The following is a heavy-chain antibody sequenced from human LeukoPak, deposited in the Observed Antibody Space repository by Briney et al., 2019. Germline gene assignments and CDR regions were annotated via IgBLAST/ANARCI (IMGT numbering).Heavy chain of an antibody. CDR1: GGSISSYY. Sequence: SETLSLTXTVSGGSISSYYWSWIRQPPGKGLEWIGYIYYSGSTNYNPSLKSRVTISVDTSKNQFSLELSSVTAADTAVYYCASSHYDFWSGLKPNWFDPWGQGTLVTVSS. J-gene: IGHJ5*02. D-gene: IGHD3-3*01. CDR3: ASSHYDFWSGLKPNWFDP. CDR2: IYYSGST. V-gene: IGHV4-59*01.